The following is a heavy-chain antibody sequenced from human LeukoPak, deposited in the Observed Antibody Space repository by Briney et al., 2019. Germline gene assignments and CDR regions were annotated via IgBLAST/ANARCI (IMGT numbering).Heavy chain of an antibody. V-gene: IGHV1-2*02. CDR3: ARDLLAVAGNFDY. J-gene: IGHJ4*02. Sequence: GASVTVSCKASGYTFTGYYMHWVRQAPGQGLEWMGWINPNSGGTNYAQKFQGRVTMTRDTSISTAYMELSRLRSDDTAVYYCARDLLAVAGNFDYWGQGTLVTVSS. CDR2: INPNSGGT. CDR1: GYTFTGYY. D-gene: IGHD6-19*01.